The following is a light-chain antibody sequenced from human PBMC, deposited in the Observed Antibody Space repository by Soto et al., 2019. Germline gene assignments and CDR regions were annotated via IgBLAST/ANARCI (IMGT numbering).Light chain of an antibody. J-gene: IGKJ4*01. CDR1: QDITIY. CDR3: QQSYTNPLS. CDR2: AKT. V-gene: IGKV1-39*01. Sequence: DIQMTQSPSSLSASVGDEVTITCRASQDITIYLNWYQHKPGKAPKLLIYAKTRLQRGVPSRFSGSGSGTDFTLTITSLPPEYFATYYCQQSYTNPLSFGGGTKVEIK.